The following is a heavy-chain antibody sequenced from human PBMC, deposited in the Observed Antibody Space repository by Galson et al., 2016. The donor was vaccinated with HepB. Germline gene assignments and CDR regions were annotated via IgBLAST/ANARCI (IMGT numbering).Heavy chain of an antibody. Sequence: ETLSLTCAVSGASISDSNWWTWVRQVPGKGLEWIGEIYHTGTSNNNPFLSSRFTLSVDKSRNHFSLNLNAVTAADTAVYYCARASIFPGARMVFDSWGQGILVTVSS. V-gene: IGHV4-4*02. J-gene: IGHJ5*01. CDR2: IYHTGTS. D-gene: IGHD2-2*01. CDR3: ARASIFPGARMVFDS. CDR1: GASISDSNW.